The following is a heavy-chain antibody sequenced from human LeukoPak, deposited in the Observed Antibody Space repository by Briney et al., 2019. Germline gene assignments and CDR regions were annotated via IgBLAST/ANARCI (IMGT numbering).Heavy chain of an antibody. CDR3: AHLSNGWQSTDS. V-gene: IGHV4-30-2*01. J-gene: IGHJ5*01. CDR2: VYHSGST. CDR1: GGSISSGDYS. D-gene: IGHD6-19*01. Sequence: SQTLSLTCAVSGGSISSGDYSWSWIRQPPGKGLEWIGYVYHSGSTYYNPSLKSRVTISVDTSKGQFSLRLSSVTAADTAVYYCAHLSNGWQSTDSWGQGTLVTVSS.